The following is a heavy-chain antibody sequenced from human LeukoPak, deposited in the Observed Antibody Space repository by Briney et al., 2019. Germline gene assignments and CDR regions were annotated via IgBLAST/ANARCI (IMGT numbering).Heavy chain of an antibody. D-gene: IGHD2-2*01. CDR3: AKATHCSTSCRSLGYMDV. J-gene: IGHJ6*03. CDR2: ISGSGGST. CDR1: GFTFSSYA. Sequence: GGSLRLSCAASGFTFSSYAMSWVRQAPGKGLEWVSAISGSGGSTYYADSVKGRFTISRDNSKNTLYLQMNSLRAEDTAVYYCAKATHCSTSCRSLGYMDVWGKGTTVTVSS. V-gene: IGHV3-23*01.